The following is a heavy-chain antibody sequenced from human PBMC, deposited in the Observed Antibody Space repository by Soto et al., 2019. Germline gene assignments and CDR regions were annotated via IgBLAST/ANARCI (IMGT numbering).Heavy chain of an antibody. D-gene: IGHD1-26*01. CDR1: GYTFPNHW. J-gene: IGHJ6*02. CDR2: VFPGDSDT. V-gene: IGHV5-51*01. CDR3: AKSIEGGPMDV. Sequence: EVQLVQSDTEVKKPGESLKISCKGFGYTFPNHWINWVRLVPGKGLDWMGIVFPGDSDTRYSPSLQGQVIISVDKSISTAYLQWTRLKASDTAIYYCAKSIEGGPMDVWGQGPTVTVSS.